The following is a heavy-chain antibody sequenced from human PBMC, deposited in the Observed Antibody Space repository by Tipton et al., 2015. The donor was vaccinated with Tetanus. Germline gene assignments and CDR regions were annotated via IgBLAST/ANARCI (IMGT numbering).Heavy chain of an antibody. CDR2: IYYSGST. D-gene: IGHD3-10*01. CDR3: ARHNPSGLWFGELDSSFDY. CDR1: GGSISSYY. Sequence: TLSLTCTVSGGSISSYYWSWIRQPPGKGLEWIGTIYYSGSTYYNPSLKSRVTISVDTSKNQFSLKLSSVTAADTAVYYCARHNPSGLWFGELDSSFDYWGQGTLVTVSS. V-gene: IGHV4-59*04. J-gene: IGHJ4*02.